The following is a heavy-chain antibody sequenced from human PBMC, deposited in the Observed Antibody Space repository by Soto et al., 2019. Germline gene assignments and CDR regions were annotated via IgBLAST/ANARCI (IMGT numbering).Heavy chain of an antibody. Sequence: LRLSCAASGFTFSSYWMHWVRQAPGKGLVWVSRINSDGSSTSYADSVKGRFTISRDNAKNTLYLQMNSLRAEDTAVYYCAGSLIRGHPYYYYYMGVWGKGTTVTVSS. D-gene: IGHD3-22*01. J-gene: IGHJ6*03. CDR2: INSDGSST. CDR3: AGSLIRGHPYYYYYMGV. V-gene: IGHV3-74*01. CDR1: GFTFSSYW.